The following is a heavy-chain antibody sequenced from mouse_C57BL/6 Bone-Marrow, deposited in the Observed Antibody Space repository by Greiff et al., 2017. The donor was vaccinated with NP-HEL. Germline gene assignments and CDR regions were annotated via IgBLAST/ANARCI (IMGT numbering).Heavy chain of an antibody. D-gene: IGHD1-1*01. V-gene: IGHV14-2*01. CDR2: IDPEDGDT. Sequence: VQLQQSGAELVKPGASVKLSCTASGFNIKDYYMHWVKQRTEQGLEWIGRIDPEDGDTKYAPNFQGQATITADTSSNTAYLQLSSLTSEDTAVYYCAYYYGSSPWVAYGGQGTLVTVSA. CDR1: GFNIKDYY. J-gene: IGHJ3*01. CDR3: AYYYGSSPWVAY.